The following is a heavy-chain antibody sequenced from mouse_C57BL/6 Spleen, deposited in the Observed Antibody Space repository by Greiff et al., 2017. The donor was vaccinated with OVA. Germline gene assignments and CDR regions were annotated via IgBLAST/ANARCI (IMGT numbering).Heavy chain of an antibody. CDR2: INPNYGTT. CDR1: GYSFTDYN. J-gene: IGHJ4*01. Sequence: EVQLQESGPELVKPGASVKISCKASGYSFTDYNMNWVKQSNGKSLEWIGVINPNYGTTSYNQKFKGKATLTVDQSSSTAYMQLNSLTSEDSAVYYCARPSSRPDSYAMDYWGQGTSVTVSS. V-gene: IGHV1-39*01. CDR3: ARPSSRPDSYAMDY.